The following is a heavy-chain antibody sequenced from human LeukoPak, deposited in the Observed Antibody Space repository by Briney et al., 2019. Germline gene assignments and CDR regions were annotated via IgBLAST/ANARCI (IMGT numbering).Heavy chain of an antibody. CDR2: IKQGGSEK. Sequence: GGSLRLSCVASAFTFNRYTMSWVRQAPGKGLEWVANIKQGGSEKNYVDSVKGRFTIARDDAKNSLYLQMNSLRAEDTAVYFCARDKGGMVPFDYWGQGTLVTVSS. D-gene: IGHD3-10*01. V-gene: IGHV3-7*01. CDR3: ARDKGGMVPFDY. J-gene: IGHJ4*02. CDR1: AFTFNRYT.